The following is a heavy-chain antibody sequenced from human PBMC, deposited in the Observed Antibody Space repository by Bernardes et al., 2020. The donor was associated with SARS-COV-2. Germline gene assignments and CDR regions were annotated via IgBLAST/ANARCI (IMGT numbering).Heavy chain of an antibody. CDR2: ISSRSSYI. D-gene: IGHD3-22*01. V-gene: IGHV3-21*01. Sequence: GGSLRLSCAASGFTFSRSRMNWVRQAPGKGLEWVSSISSRSSYIYYADSVKGRFTISRENAKNSLYLQMNSLRAEDTAVYYCARDYNDIEPITMIVVAVGSFDYLGQGTLVTVSS. J-gene: IGHJ4*02. CDR1: GFTFSRSR. CDR3: ARDYNDIEPITMIVVAVGSFDY.